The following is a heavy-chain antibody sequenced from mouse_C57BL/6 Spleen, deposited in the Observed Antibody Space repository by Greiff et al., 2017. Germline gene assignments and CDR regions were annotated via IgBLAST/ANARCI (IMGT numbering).Heavy chain of an antibody. J-gene: IGHJ4*01. CDR1: GYTFTSYW. D-gene: IGHD2-3*01. CDR3: ASTDGYYDDMDY. Sequence: QVQLQQPGAELVKPGASVKLSCKASGYTFTSYWMHWVKQRPGQGLEWIGMIHPNSGSTNYNEKFKSKATLTVDKSSSTAYMQLSSLTSEDSAVDCYASTDGYYDDMDYWGQGTSVTVSS. CDR2: IHPNSGST. V-gene: IGHV1-64*01.